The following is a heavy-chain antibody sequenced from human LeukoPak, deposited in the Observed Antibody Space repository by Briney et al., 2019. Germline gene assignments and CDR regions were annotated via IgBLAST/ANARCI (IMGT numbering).Heavy chain of an antibody. Sequence: SETLSLTCTVSGGSISSSSYYWGWIRQPPGKGLEWIGSIYYSVSNYYNPSLKSRVTISVDTSKNQFSLKLSSVTAADTAVYYCARHFVGYCSGGSCSDFQHWGQGTLVTVSS. CDR1: GGSISSSSYY. CDR3: ARHFVGYCSGGSCSDFQH. CDR2: IYYSVSN. V-gene: IGHV4-39*01. D-gene: IGHD2-15*01. J-gene: IGHJ1*01.